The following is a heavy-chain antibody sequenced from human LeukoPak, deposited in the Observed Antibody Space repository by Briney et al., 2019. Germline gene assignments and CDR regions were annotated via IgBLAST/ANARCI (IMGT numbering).Heavy chain of an antibody. CDR2: INPSGGST. CDR3: ARGHGYDGIEIDDY. J-gene: IGHJ4*02. D-gene: IGHD5-12*01. CDR1: GYTFTSYY. V-gene: IGHV1-46*01. Sequence: ASVKVSCKASGYTFTSYYMHWVRQAPGQGLEWMGIINPSGGSTSYAQKFQSRVTMTRDTSISTAYMELSKLRSDDTAVYYCARGHGYDGIEIDDYWGQGTLVTVSS.